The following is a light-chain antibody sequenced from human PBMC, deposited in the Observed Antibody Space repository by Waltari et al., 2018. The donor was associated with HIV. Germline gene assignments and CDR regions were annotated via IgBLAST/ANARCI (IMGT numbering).Light chain of an antibody. CDR1: ALAKQY. CDR2: EDT. V-gene: IGLV3-10*01. J-gene: IGLJ1*01. Sequence: SYELTQPPSVSVSPGQTDRIPCSGDALAKQYAYWYQQKSGQAPVLVIYEDTKRPSGIPDRFSGSSSGAMATLTISGAQLEDEGDYYCYSTDSSGYLFVFGTGTKVTVL. CDR3: YSTDSSGYLFV.